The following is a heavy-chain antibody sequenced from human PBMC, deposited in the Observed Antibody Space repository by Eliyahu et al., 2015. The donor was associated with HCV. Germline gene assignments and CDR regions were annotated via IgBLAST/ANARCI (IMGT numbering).Heavy chain of an antibody. CDR2: ISGSGEET. Sequence: EVQLLESGGGLEQPGGSLRLSCVASGFTFXXYGMSWVRQAPGKGLEWVSGISGSGEETFYAESVKGRFTISRDNSKNTLYLQMNSLRADDTAVYLCAKPKCSGGVCAHKIYAEYFHFWGQGTLVTVSS. V-gene: IGHV3-23*01. J-gene: IGHJ1*01. CDR1: GFTFXXYG. CDR3: AKPKCSGGVCAHKIYAEYFHF. D-gene: IGHD2-15*01.